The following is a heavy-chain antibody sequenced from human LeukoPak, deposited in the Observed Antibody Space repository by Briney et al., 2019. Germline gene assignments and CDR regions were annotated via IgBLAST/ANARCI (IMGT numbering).Heavy chain of an antibody. J-gene: IGHJ5*02. CDR1: GFTFSSFD. V-gene: IGHV3-21*01. CDR3: ARADCSGSTCYLRRSWSDP. Sequence: GGSLRLSCAASGFTFSSFDMNWVRQAPGKGLEWVSSISTSSRYIYYRDSVKGRFTISRDDAKNSLYLQMNSLRVEDTAVYYCARADCSGSTCYLRRSWSDPWGQGALVTVSS. D-gene: IGHD2-2*01. CDR2: ISTSSRYI.